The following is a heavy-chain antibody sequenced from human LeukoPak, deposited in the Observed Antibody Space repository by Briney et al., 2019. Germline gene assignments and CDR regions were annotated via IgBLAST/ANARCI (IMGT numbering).Heavy chain of an antibody. J-gene: IGHJ4*02. CDR3: ARVPTHYYDSSGYSD. Sequence: GGPLRLSCAASGFTFSSYSMNWVRQAPGKGLEWVSSISSSSSYLYYADSVKGRFTISRDNAKNSLYLQMNSLRAEDTAVYYCARVPTHYYDSSGYSDWGQGTLVTVSS. CDR1: GFTFSSYS. V-gene: IGHV3-21*01. CDR2: ISSSSSYL. D-gene: IGHD3-22*01.